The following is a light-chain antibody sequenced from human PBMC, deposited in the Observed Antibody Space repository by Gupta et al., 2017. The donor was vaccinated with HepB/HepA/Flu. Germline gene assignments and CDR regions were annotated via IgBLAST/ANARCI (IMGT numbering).Light chain of an antibody. J-gene: IGKJ4*01. CDR3: QHRNSSPFT. V-gene: IGKV1-9*01. Sequence: DIQLTQSPSFLSASVGDRVTITCRASQGISSNLAWYQQKPGKAPKFLIYAASTLKSGVPSRFSGSGSGTEFTLTISSRQPEDFATYYCQHRNSSPFTFGRGTKVDIK. CDR1: QGISSN. CDR2: AAS.